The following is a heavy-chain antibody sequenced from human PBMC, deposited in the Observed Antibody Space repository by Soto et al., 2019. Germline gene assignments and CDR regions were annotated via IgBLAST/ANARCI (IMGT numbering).Heavy chain of an antibody. CDR2: INHSGST. CDR3: ARGRRQKLVRSQYNWFDP. J-gene: IGHJ5*02. D-gene: IGHD6-13*01. Sequence: QVQLQQWGAGLLKPSETLSLTCAVYGGSFSDYYWSWIRQPPGKGLECIGEINHSGSTNYNPSFKIRVTISVDTSKNEFPLMRSSGTDADTAVYYCARGRRQKLVRSQYNWFDPWGQGTLVTVSS. V-gene: IGHV4-34*01. CDR1: GGSFSDYY.